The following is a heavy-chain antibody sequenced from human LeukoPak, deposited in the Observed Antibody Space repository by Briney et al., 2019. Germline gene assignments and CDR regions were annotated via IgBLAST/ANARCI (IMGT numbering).Heavy chain of an antibody. CDR3: AGGGSYYEYFQH. D-gene: IGHD1-26*01. J-gene: IGHJ1*01. V-gene: IGHV3-21*04. CDR1: GFTFSTFA. CDR2: IFPSGGEI. Sequence: GGSLRLSCAASGFTFSTFAMIWVRQPPGKGLEWVSSIFPSGGEIHYADSVKGRFTISRDNAKNSLYLQMNSLRAEDTAVYYCAGGGSYYEYFQHWGQGTLVTVSS.